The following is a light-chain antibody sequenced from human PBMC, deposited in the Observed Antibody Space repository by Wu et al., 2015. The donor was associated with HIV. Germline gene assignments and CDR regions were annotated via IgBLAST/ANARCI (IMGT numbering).Light chain of an antibody. Sequence: EIVLTQSPATLSLFPGERATLSCRASQSVSNYVAWYQQKSGQAPRLLIYEASRRATGIPLRFSGSGSGTDFTLTISSLEAEDFAVYYCQHRSDWPPTFGGGTKVEIK. CDR2: EAS. J-gene: IGKJ4*01. CDR3: QHRSDWPPT. CDR1: QSVSNY. V-gene: IGKV3-11*01.